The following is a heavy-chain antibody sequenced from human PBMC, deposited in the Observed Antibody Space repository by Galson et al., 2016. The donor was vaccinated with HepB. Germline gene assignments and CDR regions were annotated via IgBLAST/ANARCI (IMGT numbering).Heavy chain of an antibody. CDR1: GGSISAFY. CDR2: LYFGRST. CDR3: AGGSRLGELFH. J-gene: IGHJ4*02. D-gene: IGHD3-16*01. V-gene: IGHV4-59*01. Sequence: SETLSLTCTVSGGSISAFYWSWIRRPPGKGLEWLGYLYFGRSTNYNPSLKSRVIISVDTSKNQFSLKLSSVTAADSAVYYCAGGSRLGELFHWGQGTLVTVSS.